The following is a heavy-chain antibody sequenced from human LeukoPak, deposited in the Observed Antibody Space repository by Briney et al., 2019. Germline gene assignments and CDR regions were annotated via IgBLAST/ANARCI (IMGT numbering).Heavy chain of an antibody. J-gene: IGHJ6*02. Sequence: GGSLRLSCAASGFTFSSYWMNWARQAPGKGLEWVASINHNGHVNYYVDSVKGRFTISRDNAKNSLYLQMSNLRAEDTAVYFCARGGGLDVWGQGATVTVSS. CDR3: ARGGGLDV. D-gene: IGHD3-16*01. CDR1: GFTFSSYW. V-gene: IGHV3-7*03. CDR2: INHNGHVN.